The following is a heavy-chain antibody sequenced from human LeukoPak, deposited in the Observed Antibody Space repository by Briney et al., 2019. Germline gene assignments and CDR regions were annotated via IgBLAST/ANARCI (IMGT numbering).Heavy chain of an antibody. D-gene: IGHD1-26*01. CDR3: ARLRRVGATPFDY. Sequence: SEPLSLTCTVSGGSISSSTYYWGWVRQSPGEGLEWIGNIYSSGNTYYNPSLKSRVTISVDTSKNQFSLKLSSVTAADTAMYYCARLRRVGATPFDYWGQGTLVTVSS. CDR1: GGSISSSTYY. J-gene: IGHJ4*02. V-gene: IGHV4-39*07. CDR2: IYSSGNT.